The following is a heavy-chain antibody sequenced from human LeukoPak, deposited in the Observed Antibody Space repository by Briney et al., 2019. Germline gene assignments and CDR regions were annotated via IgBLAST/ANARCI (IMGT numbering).Heavy chain of an antibody. D-gene: IGHD5-18*01. J-gene: IGHJ4*02. CDR1: GGSISSSTW. CDR3: ASVNTAMVSFDY. V-gene: IGHV4-4*02. CDR2: IYHSGST. Sequence: PSETLSLTCGVSGGSISSSTWWSWVRQPPGRGLEWIGEIYHSGSTNYNPSLKSRLTISVDKSKNQFSLKLTSVTAADTAVYYCASVNTAMVSFDYWGQGTLVTVSS.